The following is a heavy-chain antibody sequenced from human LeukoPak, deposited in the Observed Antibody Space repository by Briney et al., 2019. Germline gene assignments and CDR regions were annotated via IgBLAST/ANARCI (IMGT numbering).Heavy chain of an antibody. J-gene: IGHJ2*01. CDR2: IYYSGST. V-gene: IGHV4-39*01. CDR1: GGSISSSSYY. Sequence: PSETLSLTCTVSGGSISSSSYYWGWIRQPPGKGLEWIGSIYYSGSTYYNPSLKSRVTISVDTSKNQFSLKLSSVTAADTAVYYCARQGELWFGELWYQGYFDLWGRGTLVTVSS. CDR3: ARQGELWFGELWYQGYFDL. D-gene: IGHD3-10*01.